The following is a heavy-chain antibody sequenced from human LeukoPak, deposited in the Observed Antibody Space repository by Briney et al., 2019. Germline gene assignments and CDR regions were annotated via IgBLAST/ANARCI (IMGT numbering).Heavy chain of an antibody. D-gene: IGHD5-18*01. V-gene: IGHV3-30*02. Sequence: PRRSLTLSCAASAFTFSSYGMHWVRQAPGKGLEWEAFIRYDGSNKYYADSVKGRFTISRDNSKNTLYLQMNSLRAEDTAVYYCAKECGYSYGTTLSGEYYFDYWGQGTLVTVSS. CDR1: AFTFSSYG. CDR2: IRYDGSNK. J-gene: IGHJ4*02. CDR3: AKECGYSYGTTLSGEYYFDY.